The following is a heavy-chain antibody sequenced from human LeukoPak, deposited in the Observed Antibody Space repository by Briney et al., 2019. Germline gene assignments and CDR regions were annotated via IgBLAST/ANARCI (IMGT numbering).Heavy chain of an antibody. D-gene: IGHD1-26*01. CDR2: IIPIFGTA. CDR1: GGTFSSYA. J-gene: IGHJ5*02. V-gene: IGHV1-69*13. CDR3: ARDVVEWEPNNWFDP. Sequence: EASVKVSCKASGGTFSSYAISWVRQGPGQGLEWKGGIIPIFGTANYAQKFQGRVTITADESTSTAYMELSSLRSEDTAVYYCARDVVEWEPNNWFDPWGQGTLVTVSS.